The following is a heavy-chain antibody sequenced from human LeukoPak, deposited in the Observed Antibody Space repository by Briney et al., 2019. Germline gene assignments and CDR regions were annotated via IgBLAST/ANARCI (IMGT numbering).Heavy chain of an antibody. V-gene: IGHV3-30*02. D-gene: IGHD7-27*01. CDR1: GFTFSSYG. Sequence: GGSLRLSCAASGFTFSSYGMHWVRQAPGKGQELVAFIRYDGSNKYYTDSVKGRFTISRDDSKNTVYLQMNGLRAEDTAVYYCAKDQGNWAYFDYWGQGTLVTVSS. CDR3: AKDQGNWAYFDY. J-gene: IGHJ4*02. CDR2: IRYDGSNK.